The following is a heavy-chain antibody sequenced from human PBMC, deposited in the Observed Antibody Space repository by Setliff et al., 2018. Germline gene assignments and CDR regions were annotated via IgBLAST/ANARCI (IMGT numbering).Heavy chain of an antibody. J-gene: IGHJ6*03. D-gene: IGHD6-6*01. V-gene: IGHV1-69*05. CDR1: GATFSSYG. Sequence: ASVKVSCKASGATFSSYGISWVRQAPGQGLEWMGGTIPMFGTTEYAQKFQGRLTIITDESTNTAFMQLSSLRSDDTAVYYCVREGVDRRSSTDYRYYMDVWGKGTTGTAP. CDR3: VREGVDRRSSTDYRYYMDV. CDR2: TIPMFGTT.